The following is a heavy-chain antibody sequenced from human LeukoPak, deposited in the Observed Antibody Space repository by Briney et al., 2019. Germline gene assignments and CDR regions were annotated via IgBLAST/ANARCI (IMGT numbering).Heavy chain of an antibody. V-gene: IGHV1-18*01. J-gene: IGHJ4*02. CDR1: GYTFTSYG. Sequence: GASVKVSCKASGYTFTSYGISWVRQAPGQGLEWMGWISAYNGNTNYAQKLQGRVTMTTDTSTSTAYMELRSLRSDDTAVCYCARFNGLRYFDWLLYLNPYVDSPCFDYWGQGTLVTVSS. CDR3: ARFNGLRYFDWLLYLNPYVDSPCFDY. D-gene: IGHD3-9*01. CDR2: ISAYNGNT.